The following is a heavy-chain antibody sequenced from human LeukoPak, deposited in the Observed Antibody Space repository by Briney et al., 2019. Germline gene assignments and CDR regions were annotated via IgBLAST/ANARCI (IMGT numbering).Heavy chain of an antibody. CDR1: GFTVSSNY. D-gene: IGHD3-22*01. CDR3: ARGNYYDSSGYYSEYFQH. J-gene: IGHJ1*01. V-gene: IGHV3-53*01. CDR2: IYSGGST. Sequence: GGSLRLSCAASGFTVSSNYMSWVRQAPGKGLAWVSVIYSGGSTYYADSVKGRFTISRDNSKNTLYLQMNSLRAEDTAVYYCARGNYYDSSGYYSEYFQHWGQGTLVTVSS.